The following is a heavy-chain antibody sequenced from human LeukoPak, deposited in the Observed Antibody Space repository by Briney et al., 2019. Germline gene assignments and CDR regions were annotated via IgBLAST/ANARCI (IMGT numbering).Heavy chain of an antibody. J-gene: IGHJ6*02. CDR2: TYYRSKWYN. CDR1: GDSVSSNSAA. CDR3: ARFAGGYDHGLYYYYGMDV. V-gene: IGHV6-1*01. D-gene: IGHD5-12*01. Sequence: SQTLSLTCAISGDSVSSNSAAWNWIRQSPSRGLEWLGRTYYRSKWYNDYAVSVKSRITINPDTSKNQFSLQLNSVAPEDTAVYYCARFAGGYDHGLYYYYGMDVWGQGTTVTVSS.